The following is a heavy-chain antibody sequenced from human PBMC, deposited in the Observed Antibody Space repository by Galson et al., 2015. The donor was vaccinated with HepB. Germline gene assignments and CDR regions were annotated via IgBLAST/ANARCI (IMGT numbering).Heavy chain of an antibody. CDR1: GYTFIAYY. V-gene: IGHV1-2*02. Sequence: SVKVSCKASGYTFIAYYIHWVRQAPGPGLEWMGWINPNSGGTNYAQSFQGRVTMTRDTSISTAYMELSGLRSDDTAVYYCARAPPGSEQWLVPDYWGQGSLVTVSS. J-gene: IGHJ4*02. CDR3: ARAPPGSEQWLVPDY. CDR2: INPNSGGT. D-gene: IGHD6-6*01.